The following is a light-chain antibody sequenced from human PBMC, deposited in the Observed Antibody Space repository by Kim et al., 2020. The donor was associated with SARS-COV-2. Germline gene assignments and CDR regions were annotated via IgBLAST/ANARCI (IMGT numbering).Light chain of an antibody. J-gene: IGKJ4*01. CDR1: QSVSSY. CDR2: DAS. CDR3: QQRSNWPRALT. Sequence: PGERATLSGRASQSVSSYLSWYQQKPGQAPRLLIYDASDRATGIPARFSGSGSGTDFTLTISSLEPEDFAVYYCQQRSNWPRALTFGGGTKVDIK. V-gene: IGKV3-11*01.